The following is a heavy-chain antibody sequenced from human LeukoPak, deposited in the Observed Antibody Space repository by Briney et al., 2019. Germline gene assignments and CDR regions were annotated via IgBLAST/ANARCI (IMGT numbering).Heavy chain of an antibody. CDR3: ARQSDYNILTGYSSGYYFDY. V-gene: IGHV5-51*01. J-gene: IGHJ4*02. Sequence: GESLKISCKGSGYRFTSYWIGWVRQMPGKGLEWMAIIYPGDSDTRYSPSFQGQVTISADKSSRTAYLHWRSLKASDTAIYYCARQSDYNILTGYSSGYYFDYWGQGTLVTVSS. CDR1: GYRFTSYW. CDR2: IYPGDSDT. D-gene: IGHD3-9*01.